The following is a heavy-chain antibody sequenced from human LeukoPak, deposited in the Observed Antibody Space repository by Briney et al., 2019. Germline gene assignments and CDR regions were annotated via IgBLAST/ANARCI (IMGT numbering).Heavy chain of an antibody. J-gene: IGHJ2*01. CDR2: ISSSSSYI. D-gene: IGHD2-15*01. CDR3: ARDRSPVYCSGGSCPDWYFDL. CDR1: GFTFSTYS. V-gene: IGHV3-21*01. Sequence: GGSLRLSCAASGFTFSTYSMNWVRQAPGKGLEWVSSISSSSSYIYYADSVKGRFTISRDNAKNSLYLQMNSLRAEDTAVYYCARDRSPVYCSGGSCPDWYFDLWGRGTLVTVSS.